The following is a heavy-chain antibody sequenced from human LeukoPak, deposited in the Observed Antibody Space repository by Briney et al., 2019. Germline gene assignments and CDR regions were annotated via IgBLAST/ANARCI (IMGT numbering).Heavy chain of an antibody. D-gene: IGHD2-2*01. Sequence: ASVKVSCKASGYIFTSHYMHWVRQAPGQGLEWMGWINPKSGDTNHAQKFQGRVTMTWDTSISTAYMELSRLRSDDTAVYYCARDGGHCGSNSCSVYYYYGLDAWGQGTTVTVSS. J-gene: IGHJ6*02. V-gene: IGHV1-2*02. CDR1: GYIFTSHY. CDR2: INPKSGDT. CDR3: ARDGGHCGSNSCSVYYYYGLDA.